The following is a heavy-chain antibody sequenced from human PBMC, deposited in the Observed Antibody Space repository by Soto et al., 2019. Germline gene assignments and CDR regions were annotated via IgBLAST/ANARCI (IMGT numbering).Heavy chain of an antibody. CDR1: GNALRDYS. D-gene: IGHD3-9*01. CDR3: VRDRDWAFDI. Sequence: GGSLRLSCAASGNALRDYSMNWVRQAPGKGLEWVSYTGTRRKYTFYADSVRGRFTISRDDARNSVYLQLNSLRDEDTAVYYCVRDRDWAFDIWGQGTMVTVSS. V-gene: IGHV3-48*02. J-gene: IGHJ3*02. CDR2: TGTRRKYT.